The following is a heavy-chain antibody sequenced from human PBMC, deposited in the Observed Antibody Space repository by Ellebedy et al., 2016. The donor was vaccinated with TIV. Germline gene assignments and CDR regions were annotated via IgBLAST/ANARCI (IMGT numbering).Heavy chain of an antibody. CDR1: GLTVITDY. CDR2: IYSGGAA. J-gene: IGHJ5*02. D-gene: IGHD6-19*01. V-gene: IGHV3-66*01. CDR3: ARNRDANGWYVDL. Sequence: PGGSLRLSCAASGLTVITDYMSWVRQAPGKGLEWVSTIYSGGAAYHGDSVKGRFTVSRDSSKNTVYLQMNSLRVEDTALYFCARNRDANGWYVDLWGQGTLVTVSS.